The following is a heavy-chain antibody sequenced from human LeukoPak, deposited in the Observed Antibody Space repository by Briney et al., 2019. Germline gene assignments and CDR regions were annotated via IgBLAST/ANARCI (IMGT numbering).Heavy chain of an antibody. CDR3: ARGGLVGATNFDY. Sequence: SSETLSLTCTVSGGSISRYYWSWIRQPAGKGLEWIGRIYTSGSTNYNPSLKSRVTMSVDTSKNQFSLKLSSVTAADTAVYYCARGGLVGATNFDYWGKGTLVTVSS. CDR1: GGSISRYY. V-gene: IGHV4-4*07. D-gene: IGHD1-26*01. J-gene: IGHJ4*02. CDR2: IYTSGST.